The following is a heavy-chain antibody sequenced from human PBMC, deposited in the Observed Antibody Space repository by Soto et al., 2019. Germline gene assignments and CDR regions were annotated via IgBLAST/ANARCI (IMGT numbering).Heavy chain of an antibody. Sequence: SETLSLTCTVSGGSIGSYHWSWVRQPPGKGLVWIASVYYTGTTNYNPSLGSRVTISIDAPENQISLKLTSVTAADTAFYYCARDTVLTGMFDFWGQGTLVTVSS. CDR2: VYYTGTT. V-gene: IGHV4-59*01. CDR3: ARDTVLTGMFDF. J-gene: IGHJ4*02. CDR1: GGSIGSYH. D-gene: IGHD4-17*01.